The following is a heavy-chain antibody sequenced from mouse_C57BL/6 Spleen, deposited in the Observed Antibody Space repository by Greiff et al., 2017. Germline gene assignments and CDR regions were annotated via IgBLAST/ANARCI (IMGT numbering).Heavy chain of an antibody. CDR2: IRSKSSNYAT. CDR3: VRGGRGDSSAYYAMDY. V-gene: IGHV10-3*01. CDR1: GLTFNTYA. J-gene: IGHJ4*01. D-gene: IGHD3-2*02. Sequence: EVQLVESGGGLVQPKGSLKLSCAASGLTFNTYAMHWVRQAPGKGLEWVARIRSKSSNYATYYADSVKDRFTISRDDSQSLLYLQMNNLKTEDTAMYYCVRGGRGDSSAYYAMDYWGQGTSVTVSS.